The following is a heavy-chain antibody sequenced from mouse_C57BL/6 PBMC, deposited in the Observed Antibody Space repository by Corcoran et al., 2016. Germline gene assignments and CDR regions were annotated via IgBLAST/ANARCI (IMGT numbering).Heavy chain of an antibody. CDR2: ISPGSGNT. D-gene: IGHD2-4*01. V-gene: IGHV1-76*01. Sequence: QVQLKQSGAELVRPGASVKLSCKASGYTFTDYYINWVKQRPGQGLEWIGWISPGSGNTKHNEKFTGQATLTAEKSSSTAYMQISSLTSEDSAVYYWGDEYDVVGFAYWGQGTLVTVSA. CDR1: GYTFTDYY. CDR3: GDEYDVVGFAY. J-gene: IGHJ3*01.